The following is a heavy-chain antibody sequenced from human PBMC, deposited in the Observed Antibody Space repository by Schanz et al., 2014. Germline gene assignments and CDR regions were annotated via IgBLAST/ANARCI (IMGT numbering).Heavy chain of an antibody. D-gene: IGHD3-10*02. J-gene: IGHJ4*02. CDR1: GFTFSSYS. CDR2: ISSSSRTR. V-gene: IGHV3-48*01. Sequence: EVQLVESGGGLVQPGGSLRLSCAASGFTFSSYSMNWVRQAPGKGLEWVSYISSSSRTRYYADSVKGRFTISRDNAKNSVFLQMNSLRAEDTAVYFCVRDSLFAFDYWGQGTLVTVSS. CDR3: VRDSLFAFDY.